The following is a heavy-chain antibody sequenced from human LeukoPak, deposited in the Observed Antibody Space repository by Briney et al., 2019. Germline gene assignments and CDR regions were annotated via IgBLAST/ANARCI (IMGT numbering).Heavy chain of an antibody. J-gene: IGHJ4*02. V-gene: IGHV3-30*04. Sequence: GGSLRLSCAASGFTFSSYAMHWVRQAPGKGLEWVAVISYDGSNKYYADSVKGRFTISRDNPKNTLYLQMNSLRAEDTAVYYCARGRGYSGYELGYWGQGTLVTVPS. CDR1: GFTFSSYA. CDR3: ARGRGYSGYELGY. CDR2: ISYDGSNK. D-gene: IGHD5-12*01.